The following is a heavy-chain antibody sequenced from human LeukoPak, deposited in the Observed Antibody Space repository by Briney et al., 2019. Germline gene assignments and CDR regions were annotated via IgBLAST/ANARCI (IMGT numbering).Heavy chain of an antibody. D-gene: IGHD3-10*01. J-gene: IGHJ2*01. Sequence: PGGSLRLSCAASGFTFSSYAMSWVRQAPGKGLEWVSSISSSSSYIYYADSVKGRFTISRDNAKNSLYLQMNSLRAEDTAVYYCARIKRIGFGELWHEAWYFDLWGRGTLVTVSS. V-gene: IGHV3-21*01. CDR3: ARIKRIGFGELWHEAWYFDL. CDR1: GFTFSSYA. CDR2: ISSSSSYI.